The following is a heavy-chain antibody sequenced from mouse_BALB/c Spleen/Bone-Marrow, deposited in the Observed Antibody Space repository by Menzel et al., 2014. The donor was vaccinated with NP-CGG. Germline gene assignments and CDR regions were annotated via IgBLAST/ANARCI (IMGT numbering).Heavy chain of an antibody. J-gene: IGHJ2*01. D-gene: IGHD2-1*01. V-gene: IGHV1-82*01. Sequence: QVQLKESGPELVKPGASVKISCKAFGYAFTSTWVNWVKQRPGQGLEWIGRIYPGDGDTNYNGKFKGKATLTADKSSSTAYMQLSSLTSVDSAVYFCARDGYGKRNYFDYWGQGTTLTVSS. CDR1: GYAFTSTW. CDR3: ARDGYGKRNYFDY. CDR2: IYPGDGDT.